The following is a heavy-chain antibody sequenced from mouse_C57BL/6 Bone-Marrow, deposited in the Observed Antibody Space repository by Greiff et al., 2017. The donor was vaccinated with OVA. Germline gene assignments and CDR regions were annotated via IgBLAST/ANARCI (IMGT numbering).Heavy chain of an antibody. CDR1: GFTFSDYG. D-gene: IGHD2-5*01. CDR3: ARRDSNSWFAY. V-gene: IGHV5-17*01. J-gene: IGHJ3*01. CDR2: ISSGSSTI. Sequence: DVMLVESGGGLVKPGGSLKLSCAASGFTFSDYGMHWVRQAPEKGLEWVAYISSGSSTIYYADTVKGRFTISSDNAKNTLFLQMTSLRSEDTAMYYCARRDSNSWFAYWGQGTLVTVSA.